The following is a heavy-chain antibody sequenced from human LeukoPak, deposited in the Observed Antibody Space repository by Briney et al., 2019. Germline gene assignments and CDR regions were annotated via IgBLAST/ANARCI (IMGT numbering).Heavy chain of an antibody. V-gene: IGHV3-21*01. D-gene: IGHD3-10*01. CDR3: ARDRSRLGELAYYGMDV. J-gene: IGHJ6*02. CDR2: ISSSSSYI. Sequence: GESLRLSCAASGFTFSSYSMNWVRQAPGKGLEWVSSISSSSSYIYYADSVKGRFTISRDNAKNSLYLQMNSLRAEDTAVYYCARDRSRLGELAYYGMDVWGQGTTVTVSS. CDR1: GFTFSSYS.